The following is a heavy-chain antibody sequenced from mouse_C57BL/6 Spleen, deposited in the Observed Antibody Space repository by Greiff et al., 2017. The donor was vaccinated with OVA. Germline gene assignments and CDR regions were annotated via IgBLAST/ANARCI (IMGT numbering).Heavy chain of an antibody. D-gene: IGHD1-1*01. CDR2: FYPGSGSI. J-gene: IGHJ3*01. V-gene: IGHV1-62-2*01. CDR1: GYTFTEYT. CDR3: ARHEKDPYYYGSRAWFAY. Sequence: QVQLKQSGAELVKPGASVKLSCKASGYTFTEYTIHWVKQRSGQGLEWIGWFYPGSGSIKYNEKFKDKATLTADKSSSTVYMELSRLTSEDSAVYFCARHEKDPYYYGSRAWFAYWGQGTLVTVSA.